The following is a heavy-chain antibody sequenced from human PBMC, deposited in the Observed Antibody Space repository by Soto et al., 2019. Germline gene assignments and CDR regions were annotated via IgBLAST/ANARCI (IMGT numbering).Heavy chain of an antibody. CDR1: GFSFSSSW. D-gene: IGHD3-16*01. J-gene: IGHJ4*02. CDR3: VRDGGQ. CDR2: INSDASTT. Sequence: EVQLVESGGGLGQPGGSLRLSCAASGFSFSSSWMHWVRQAPGKGLVWVSRINSDASTTTYADSVKGRFTISRDNAKNTLYLQMNSLRADVTAVYYCVRDGGQWGQGTLVTVSS. V-gene: IGHV3-74*03.